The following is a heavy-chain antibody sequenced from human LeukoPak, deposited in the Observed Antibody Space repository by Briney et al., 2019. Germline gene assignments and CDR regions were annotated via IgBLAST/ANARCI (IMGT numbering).Heavy chain of an antibody. CDR1: GGTFSSYA. V-gene: IGHV1-69*05. Sequence: SVKVSCKASGGTFSSYAISWVRQAPGQGLEWMGGIIPIFGTANYAQKFQGRVTITTDESTSTAYMELSSLRSEDTAVYYCARDLTYSSLGGYWGQGTLVTVSS. D-gene: IGHD6-6*01. CDR2: IIPIFGTA. J-gene: IGHJ4*02. CDR3: ARDLTYSSLGGY.